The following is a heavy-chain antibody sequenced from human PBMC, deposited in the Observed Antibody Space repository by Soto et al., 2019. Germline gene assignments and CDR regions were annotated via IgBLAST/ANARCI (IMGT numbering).Heavy chain of an antibody. CDR1: GDCITRGAYY. V-gene: IGHV4-31*03. D-gene: IGHD3-16*01. Sequence: QVQLQESGPGLVKPSQTLSLTCTVSGDCITRGAYYWTWIRQPPGKGLEWIGYISNTGSTYYNPSLNSRLAISLDTSENPCSRKLTSVTAADTAISDGARARQYYDCERDPWGQGTLVTVAS. CDR2: ISNTGST. J-gene: IGHJ5*02. CDR3: ARARQYYDCERDP.